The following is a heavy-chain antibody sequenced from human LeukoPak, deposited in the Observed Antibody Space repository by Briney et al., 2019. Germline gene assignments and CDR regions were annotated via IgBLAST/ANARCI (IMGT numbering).Heavy chain of an antibody. D-gene: IGHD3-10*01. CDR3: AKGGYSGDTGNYGFFNF. CDR1: GFPFSSHG. Sequence: GGTLRLSCAGSGFPFSSHGMNWVRQAPGKGLEWVSSISSSSSYIYYADSVKGRFTISRGNSKNTLFLQMNSLRAEDTAVCYCAKGGYSGDTGNYGFFNFWGQGTLVTISS. V-gene: IGHV3-21*04. J-gene: IGHJ4*02. CDR2: ISSSSSYI.